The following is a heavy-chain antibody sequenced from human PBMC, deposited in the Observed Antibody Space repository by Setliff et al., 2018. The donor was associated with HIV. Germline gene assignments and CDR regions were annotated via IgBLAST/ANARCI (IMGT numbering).Heavy chain of an antibody. CDR3: ARTRPISTGYPGFFDS. V-gene: IGHV4-4*08. J-gene: IGHJ4*02. CDR1: GGSISSYC. Sequence: SETLSLTCTVSGGSISSYCWNWIRQSPGRGLEWIGFIFSSGSTKYNPSLQSRVAISIDASKKQFSLNLNSVTATDSALYYCARTRPISTGYPGFFDSWGQGIVVTVSS. CDR2: IFSSGST. D-gene: IGHD3-9*01.